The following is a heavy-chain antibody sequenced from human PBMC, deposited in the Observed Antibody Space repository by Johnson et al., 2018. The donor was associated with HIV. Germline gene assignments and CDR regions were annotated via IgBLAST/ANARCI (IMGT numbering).Heavy chain of an antibody. CDR2: IKQDGSEK. D-gene: IGHD6-13*01. Sequence: MQLVESGGGVVQPGGSLRLSCPSSGFTFSCYWMSWVRQAPGKGLEWVTNIKQDGSEKYYVDSVKGRFTVSRDNSKNTLYLQMNSLRTEDTAVYYCARGAYSSSWHASDASDIWGQGTMVTVSS. CDR1: GFTFSCYW. V-gene: IGHV3-7*02. J-gene: IGHJ3*02. CDR3: ARGAYSSSWHASDASDI.